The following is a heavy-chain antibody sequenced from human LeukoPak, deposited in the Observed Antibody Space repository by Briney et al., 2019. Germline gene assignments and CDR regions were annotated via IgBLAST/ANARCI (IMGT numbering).Heavy chain of an antibody. CDR1: GFTFSSYW. J-gene: IGHJ6*03. CDR2: IKQDGSEK. CDR3: ARRAIFGVASNYYYMDV. D-gene: IGHD3-3*01. V-gene: IGHV3-7*01. Sequence: PGGSRRLSCAASGFTFSSYWMSWVRQAPGKGLEWVANIKQDGSEKYYVDSVKGRFTISRDNAKNSLYLQMNSLRAEDTAVCYCARRAIFGVASNYYYMDVWGKGTTVTVSS.